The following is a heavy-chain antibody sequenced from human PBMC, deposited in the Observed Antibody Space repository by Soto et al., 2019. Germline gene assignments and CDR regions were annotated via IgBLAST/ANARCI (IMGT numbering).Heavy chain of an antibody. CDR1: GGSISSGGYY. Sequence: SETLSLTCTVSGGSISSGGYYWSWIRPHPGKGLEWIGYIYYSGSTYYNPSLKSRVTISVDTSKNQFSLKLSSVTAADTAVYYCARDGFRITGTTRFDPWGQGTLVTVSS. D-gene: IGHD1-7*01. J-gene: IGHJ5*02. CDR3: ARDGFRITGTTRFDP. V-gene: IGHV4-31*03. CDR2: IYYSGST.